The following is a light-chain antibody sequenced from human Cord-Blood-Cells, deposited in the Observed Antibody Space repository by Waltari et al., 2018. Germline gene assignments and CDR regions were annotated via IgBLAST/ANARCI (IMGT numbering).Light chain of an antibody. Sequence: VFTQSPASLSLSPGERATLSCRARQSVSSYLTWYHQNPRQAPRLLIYAASNRATGIPARFSGSGSGTDFTLTSSCLDPEDFAVYYCQQRSNWLTFGGGTKVEIK. J-gene: IGKJ4*01. CDR2: AAS. CDR3: QQRSNWLT. V-gene: IGKV3-11*01. CDR1: QSVSSY.